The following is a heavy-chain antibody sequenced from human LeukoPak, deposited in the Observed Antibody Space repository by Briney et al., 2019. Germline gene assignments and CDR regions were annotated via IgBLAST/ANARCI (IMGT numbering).Heavy chain of an antibody. CDR1: GLTFRSYD. D-gene: IGHD1-14*01. Sequence: PGGSLRLSCAASGLTFRSYDMHWVRQATGKGLEWVPAIGTAGDTYYPGSVKGRFTISRENAKNSLYLQMNSLRAGDTAVYYCARGVSPPDGPYYYYGMDVWGQGTTVTVSS. J-gene: IGHJ6*02. CDR3: ARGVSPPDGPYYYYGMDV. V-gene: IGHV3-13*01. CDR2: IGTAGDT.